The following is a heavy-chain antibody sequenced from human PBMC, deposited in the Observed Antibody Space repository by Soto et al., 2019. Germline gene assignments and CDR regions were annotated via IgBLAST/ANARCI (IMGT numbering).Heavy chain of an antibody. Sequence: QVTLKESGPVLVKPTETLTLTCTVSGFSLSNARMGVSWIRQPPGKALEWLAPIFSNDEKSYSTSLKSRLTLSKDTSKSQVVLTMTNMDPVDTATYYCARILSPGEYLYSFDYWGQGTLVTVSS. CDR3: ARILSPGEYLYSFDY. V-gene: IGHV2-26*01. J-gene: IGHJ4*02. CDR1: GFSLSNARMG. CDR2: IFSNDEK. D-gene: IGHD4-17*01.